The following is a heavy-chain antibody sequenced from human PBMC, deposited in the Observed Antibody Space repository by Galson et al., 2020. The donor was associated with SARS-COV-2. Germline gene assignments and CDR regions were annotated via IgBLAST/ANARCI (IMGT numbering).Heavy chain of an antibody. D-gene: IGHD6-13*01. CDR3: AKDRQQRSFYYGRDV. Sequence: GESLKISCAASGFTFNDYAMHWVRQAPGKGLEWVSLISWDGGSTYYADSVKGRFTISRDNTKNSLYLQMNSLRAEDTALYYCAKDRQQRSFYYGRDVWGQGTAVTVAS. CDR2: ISWDGGST. J-gene: IGHJ6*02. V-gene: IGHV3-43D*03. CDR1: GFTFNDYA.